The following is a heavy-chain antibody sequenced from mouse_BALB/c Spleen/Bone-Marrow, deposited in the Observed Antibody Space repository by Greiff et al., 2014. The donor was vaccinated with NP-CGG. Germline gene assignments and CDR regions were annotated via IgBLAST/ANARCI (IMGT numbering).Heavy chain of an antibody. Sequence: QVQLKESGAELARPGASVKLSCKASGYTFTDYYINWVKQRTGLGLEWIGEIYPGSGNTYYNEKFKGKATLTADKSSSTAYMQLSSLTSEDSAAYFCAKGGYGSSYVRYYAMDYWGQGTSVTVSS. CDR2: IYPGSGNT. CDR1: GYTFTDYY. CDR3: AKGGYGSSYVRYYAMDY. J-gene: IGHJ4*01. V-gene: IGHV1-77*01. D-gene: IGHD1-1*01.